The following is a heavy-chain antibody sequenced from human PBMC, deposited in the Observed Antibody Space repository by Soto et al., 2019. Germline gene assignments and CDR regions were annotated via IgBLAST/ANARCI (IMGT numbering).Heavy chain of an antibody. D-gene: IGHD6-19*01. CDR2: IWYDGSRT. CDR3: AQAQIGVAGSTYDY. J-gene: IGHJ4*02. CDR1: GFTFSTYG. V-gene: IGHV3-33*06. Sequence: QVQLVESGGGVVQPGTSLRLSCAASGFTFSTYGMHWVRQAPGKGLDWVALIWYDGSRTHYAESVKGRFIISRANSKHTMFLQMNSLRVEDTAVYYCAQAQIGVAGSTYDYWGQGTLVTVSS.